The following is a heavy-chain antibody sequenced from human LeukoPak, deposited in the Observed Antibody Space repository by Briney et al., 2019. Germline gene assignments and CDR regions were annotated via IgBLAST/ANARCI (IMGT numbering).Heavy chain of an antibody. J-gene: IGHJ4*02. Sequence: PGGSLRLSCAASGFTFSSYAMHWVRQAPGKGLEWVAVISYDGSNKYYADSVKGRFTISRDNSKNTLYLQMNSLRAEDTAVYYCARDLSAAAVLDYWGQGTLVTVSS. V-gene: IGHV3-30-3*01. D-gene: IGHD6-13*01. CDR1: GFTFSSYA. CDR2: ISYDGSNK. CDR3: ARDLSAAAVLDY.